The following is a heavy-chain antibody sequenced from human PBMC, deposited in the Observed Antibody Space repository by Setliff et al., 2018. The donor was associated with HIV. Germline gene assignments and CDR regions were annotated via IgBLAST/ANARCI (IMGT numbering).Heavy chain of an antibody. D-gene: IGHD5-12*01. CDR2: IIPIASVP. CDR3: ARGPLYGYDRGYFDN. J-gene: IGHJ4*01. Sequence: SVKVSCKASGGSFNTYGIHWVRQAPGQGLEWMGGIIPIASVPNYSQKFQDRLTITADESTTTVYMDMSSLRSEDTAQYYCARGPLYGYDRGYFDNWGQGRLVTVSS. CDR1: GGSFNTYG. V-gene: IGHV1-69*10.